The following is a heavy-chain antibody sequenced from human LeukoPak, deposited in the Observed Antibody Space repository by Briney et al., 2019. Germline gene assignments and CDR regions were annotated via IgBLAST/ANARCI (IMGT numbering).Heavy chain of an antibody. V-gene: IGHV4-59*08. Sequence: KASETLSLTCTVSGGSMSRYYRSWIRQPPGKGLEWIGYIYYSGSTNYNPSLKSRVTISVDASENQFSLKLSSVTAADTAVYYCATWRTAKTGFDYWGQGTLVTVSS. CDR3: ATWRTAKTGFDY. CDR1: GGSMSRYY. D-gene: IGHD1-1*01. J-gene: IGHJ4*02. CDR2: IYYSGST.